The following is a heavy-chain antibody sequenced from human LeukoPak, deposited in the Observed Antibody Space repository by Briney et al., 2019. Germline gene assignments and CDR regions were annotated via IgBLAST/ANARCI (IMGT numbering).Heavy chain of an antibody. J-gene: IGHJ4*02. D-gene: IGHD2-15*01. Sequence: ASVKVSCKASGYTFMNYDINWVRQAPGQGLEWMGWMNPKNGNTGYAQNFQGRVTMTRNASMSTAYMELRSLRSEDTAVYYCARGLRVVIGGSPPWYYFDYWGQGSLVTVSS. V-gene: IGHV1-8*01. CDR1: GYTFMNYD. CDR2: MNPKNGNT. CDR3: ARGLRVVIGGSPPWYYFDY.